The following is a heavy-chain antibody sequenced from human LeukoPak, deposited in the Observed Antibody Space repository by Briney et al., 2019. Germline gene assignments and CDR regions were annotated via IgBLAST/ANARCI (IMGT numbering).Heavy chain of an antibody. V-gene: IGHV3-9*01. D-gene: IGHD6-13*01. CDR2: ISWNSGSI. CDR3: AKAPLDFSSSWPPYFDY. Sequence: GGSLRLSCAASGFTFDDYAMHWVRQAPGKGLEWVSGISWNSGSIGYADSVKGRFTISRDNAKNSLYLQMNSLRAEDTALYYCAKAPLDFSSSWPPYFDYWGQGTLVTVSS. J-gene: IGHJ4*02. CDR1: GFTFDDYA.